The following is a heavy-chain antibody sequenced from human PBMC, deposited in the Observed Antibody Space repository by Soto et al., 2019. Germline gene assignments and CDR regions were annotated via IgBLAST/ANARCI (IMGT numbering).Heavy chain of an antibody. D-gene: IGHD3-10*01. V-gene: IGHV3-23*01. J-gene: IGHJ6*02. CDR3: AKVHYASESFDSEEAPYGMDV. CDR1: GSTFTDFT. CDR2: ISGDGLST. Sequence: GGSLRLSCAGSGSTFTDFTMTWVRQAPGKGLEWVSAISGDGLSTYYAGSVKGRFTISRDNSKTTLYLQMDSLRAEDTAVYYCAKVHYASESFDSEEAPYGMDVWGQGTTVTVSS.